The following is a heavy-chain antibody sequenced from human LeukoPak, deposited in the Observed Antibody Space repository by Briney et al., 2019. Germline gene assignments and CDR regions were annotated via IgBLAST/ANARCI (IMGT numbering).Heavy chain of an antibody. D-gene: IGHD7-27*01. CDR2: FNPNSGGS. Sequence: ASVKVSCKASGYTFTGYYIHWVRQAPGQGLEWMGWFNPNSGGSDYAQKFQGRVTMTRDTSISTAHMELNWLTSDDTAVYYCARIRMETGDFDYWGQGTLVTVSS. CDR3: ARIRMETGDFDY. CDR1: GYTFTGYY. J-gene: IGHJ4*02. V-gene: IGHV1-2*02.